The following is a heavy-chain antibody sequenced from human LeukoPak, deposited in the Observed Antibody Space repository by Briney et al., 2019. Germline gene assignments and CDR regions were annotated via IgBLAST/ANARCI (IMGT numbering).Heavy chain of an antibody. V-gene: IGHV4-59*08. D-gene: IGHD6-19*01. CDR2: IYYSGST. J-gene: IGHJ4*02. CDR3: ARYEAVAGVFDY. Sequence: SETLSLTCTVSGGSISSYYWSWIRQPPGKGLEWIGYIYYSGSTNYNPSLKSRVTISVDTSKNQFSLKLSSVTAADTAVYYCARYEAVAGVFDYWGQGTLVTVSS. CDR1: GGSISSYY.